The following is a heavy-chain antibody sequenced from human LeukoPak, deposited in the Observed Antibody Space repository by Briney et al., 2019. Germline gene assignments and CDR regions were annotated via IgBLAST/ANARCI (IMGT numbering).Heavy chain of an antibody. D-gene: IGHD3-10*01. Sequence: SETLSLTCTVSGDAITSDKYHWGWIRQPPGKGLEWIGNIHHSGSTYYSPSLKSRVTISVDTSKNQFSLRLSSVTAADTAVYYCARGPGENYYYYGMDVWGQGTTVTVSS. CDR2: IHHSGST. J-gene: IGHJ6*02. CDR3: ARGPGENYYYYGMDV. CDR1: GDAITSDKYH. V-gene: IGHV4-39*01.